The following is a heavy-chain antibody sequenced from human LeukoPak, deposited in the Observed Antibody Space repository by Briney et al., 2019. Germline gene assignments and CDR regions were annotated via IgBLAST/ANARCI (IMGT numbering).Heavy chain of an antibody. J-gene: IGHJ4*02. CDR1: GGSISSTNW. CDR3: AREGGPYRPLDY. Sequence: SGTLSLTCGVSGGSISSTNWWTWVRQPPGEGLEWIGEVHLSGRTNYNPSLESRVTMSVDMSENHISLKLTSVTAADTAVYYCAREGGPYRPLDYSGQGTLITVSS. CDR2: VHLSGRT. V-gene: IGHV4-4*02.